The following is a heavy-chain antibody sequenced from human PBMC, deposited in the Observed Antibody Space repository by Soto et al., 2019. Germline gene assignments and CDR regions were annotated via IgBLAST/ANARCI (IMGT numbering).Heavy chain of an antibody. CDR3: ARGDMDV. CDR2: FYSGGST. V-gene: IGHV3-66*01. J-gene: IGHJ6*03. CDR1: GFTVSSTF. Sequence: EVQLVESGGGLVQPGGSLRLSCAASGFTVSSTFVSWVRQAPGKGLEWVSVFYSGGSTYYADPVKGRFTISRDNSKNTVYLQRNSLRVEDTAVYYCARGDMDVWGKGTTVTVSS.